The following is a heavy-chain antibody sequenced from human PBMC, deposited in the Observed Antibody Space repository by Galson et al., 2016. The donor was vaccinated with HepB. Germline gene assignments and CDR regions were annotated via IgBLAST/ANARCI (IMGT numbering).Heavy chain of an antibody. D-gene: IGHD6-13*01. CDR3: ARLWSSSSNWGVFDP. CDR1: GYRFTSHW. J-gene: IGHJ5*02. V-gene: IGHV5-51*01. Sequence: QSGAEVTKPGESLKISCKGSGYRFTSHWIAWVRQMPGKGLEWMGIIYPDDSDTRYSPSFQGQVTISADKSIRTAYLQWSSLKASDTAMYYCARLWSSSSNWGVFDPWGQGTLVTVSS. CDR2: IYPDDSDT.